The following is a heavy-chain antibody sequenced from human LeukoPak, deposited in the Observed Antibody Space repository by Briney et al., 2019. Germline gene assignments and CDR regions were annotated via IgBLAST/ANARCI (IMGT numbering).Heavy chain of an antibody. V-gene: IGHV1-2*02. J-gene: IGHJ5*02. CDR3: ARAYCSGGSCYSGKRFDP. CDR1: GYTFTGYY. D-gene: IGHD2-15*01. CDR2: INPNSGGT. Sequence: ASVKVSCKASGYTFTGYYMHWVRQAPGQGPEWMGWINPNSGGTNYAQKFQGRVTMTRDTPISTAYMELSRLRSDDTAVYYCARAYCSGGSCYSGKRFDPWGQGTLVTVSS.